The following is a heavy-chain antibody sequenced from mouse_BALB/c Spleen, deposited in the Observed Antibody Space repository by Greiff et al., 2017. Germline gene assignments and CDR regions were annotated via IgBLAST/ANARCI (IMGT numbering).Heavy chain of an antibody. V-gene: IGHV5-17*02. CDR3: ASFPYYGNPYYYAMDY. D-gene: IGHD2-1*01. J-gene: IGHJ4*01. Sequence: DVKLVESGGGLVQPGGSRKLSCAASGFTFSSFGMHWVRQAPEKGLEWVAYISSGSSTIYYADTVKGRFTISRDNPKNTLFLQMTSLRSEDTAMYYCASFPYYGNPYYYAMDYWGQGTSVTVSS. CDR2: ISSGSSTI. CDR1: GFTFSSFG.